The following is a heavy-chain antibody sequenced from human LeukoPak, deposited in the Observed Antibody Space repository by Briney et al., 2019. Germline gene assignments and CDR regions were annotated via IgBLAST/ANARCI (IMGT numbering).Heavy chain of an antibody. CDR1: GFTFRNYG. J-gene: IGHJ4*02. V-gene: IGHV3-30*18. CDR3: AKDGGLWVSAHWGDS. D-gene: IGHD7-27*01. Sequence: GGSLRLSCAASGFTFRNYGMHWVRQAPGKGLEWVAAISYDGNKEYYADSVEGRFTISRDNSKNTLYLQMNSLRAEDTAVYYCAKDGGLWVSAHWGDSWGRGTLVTVSS. CDR2: ISYDGNKE.